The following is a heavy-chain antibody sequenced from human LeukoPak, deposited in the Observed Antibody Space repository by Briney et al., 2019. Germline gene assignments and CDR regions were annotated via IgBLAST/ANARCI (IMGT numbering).Heavy chain of an antibody. D-gene: IGHD5-24*01. V-gene: IGHV5-51*01. CDR1: GYSFTSYW. CDR2: IYPGDSDT. J-gene: IGHJ4*02. CDR3: ARLGGDGYNPTGFDY. Sequence: GESLKISCKGSGYSFTSYWIGWVRQMPGEGLEWMGIIYPGDSDTRYSPSFQGQVTISADKSISTAYLQWSSLKASDTAMYYCARLGGDGYNPTGFDYWGQGTLVTVSS.